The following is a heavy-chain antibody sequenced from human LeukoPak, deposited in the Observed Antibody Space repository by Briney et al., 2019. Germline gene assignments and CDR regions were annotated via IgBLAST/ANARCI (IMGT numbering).Heavy chain of an antibody. CDR1: GFTFSSYS. CDR2: ISSSSSYI. J-gene: IGHJ5*02. D-gene: IGHD2-21*02. CDR3: ARVLTPHIVVVTALDR. V-gene: IGHV3-21*01. Sequence: GGSLRLSCAASGFTFSSYSMNWVRQAPGKGLEWVSSISSSSSYIYYADSVKGRFTIPRDNAKNSLYLQMNSLRAEDTAVYYCARVLTPHIVVVTALDRWGQGTLVTVSS.